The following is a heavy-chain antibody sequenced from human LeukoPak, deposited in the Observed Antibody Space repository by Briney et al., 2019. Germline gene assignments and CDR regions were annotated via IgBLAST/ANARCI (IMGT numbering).Heavy chain of an antibody. J-gene: IGHJ3*02. Sequence: TSETLSLTCTVSGGSISTYYWSWIRQPPGKGLEWIGYIYYSGSTNYNPSLKSRVTISVDTSKNQFSLKLSSVTAADTAVYYCARSGYCSGGSCYAFDIWGQGTMVTVSS. D-gene: IGHD2-15*01. CDR2: IYYSGST. V-gene: IGHV4-59*01. CDR1: GGSISTYY. CDR3: ARSGYCSGGSCYAFDI.